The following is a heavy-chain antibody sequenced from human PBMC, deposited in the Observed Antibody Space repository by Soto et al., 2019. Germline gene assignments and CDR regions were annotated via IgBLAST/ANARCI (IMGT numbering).Heavy chain of an antibody. V-gene: IGHV4-39*01. CDR1: GGSISSSSYY. CDR3: ARQLPLTAYCSSTSCASRAFDI. J-gene: IGHJ3*02. D-gene: IGHD2-2*01. Sequence: PSETLSLTCTVSGGSISSSSYYWGWIRQPPGKGLEWIGSIYYSGSTYYNPSLKSRVTISVDTSKNQFSLKLSSVTAADTAVYYCARQLPLTAYCSSTSCASRAFDIWGQGTMVTVSS. CDR2: IYYSGST.